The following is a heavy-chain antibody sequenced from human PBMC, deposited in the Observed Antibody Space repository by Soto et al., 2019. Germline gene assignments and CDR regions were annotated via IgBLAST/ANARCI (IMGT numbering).Heavy chain of an antibody. D-gene: IGHD2-2*01. CDR3: ARRGVGHIVVVPAAMDDY. J-gene: IGHJ4*02. CDR1: GGSISSSSYY. Sequence: QLQLQESGPGLVKPSETLSLTCTVSGGSISSSSYYWGWIRQPPGKGLEWIGSIYYSGSTYYNPSLKSRVTISVDTSKNQFSLKLSSVTTEHTAVYYCARRGVGHIVVVPAAMDDYWGQGTLVTVSS. V-gene: IGHV4-39*01. CDR2: IYYSGST.